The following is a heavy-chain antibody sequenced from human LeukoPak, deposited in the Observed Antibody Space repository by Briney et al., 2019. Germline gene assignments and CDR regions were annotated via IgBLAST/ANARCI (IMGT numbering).Heavy chain of an antibody. CDR1: GFTFSSYS. CDR3: ARDSRTYYYDSSGYFDY. D-gene: IGHD3-22*01. J-gene: IGHJ4*02. Sequence: GGSLRLSCAASGFTFSSYSMNWVRQAPGKGLEWVSSISSSSYIYYADSVKGRFTISRDNAKNSLYLQMNSLRAEDTAVYYCARDSRTYYYDSSGYFDYWGQGTLVTVSS. V-gene: IGHV3-21*01. CDR2: ISSSSYI.